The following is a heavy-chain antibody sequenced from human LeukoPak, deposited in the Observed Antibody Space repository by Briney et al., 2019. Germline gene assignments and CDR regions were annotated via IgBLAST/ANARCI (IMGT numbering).Heavy chain of an antibody. CDR3: AASTYLRRPIDY. J-gene: IGHJ4*02. CDR1: GFTFTDYY. Sequence: PGGCLRPSCVASGFTFTDYYMTWIRQTPGKGREWLSYICGSGVSLFYADSVKGRFTISRDNDADSLYLEMKSLRAEDTGVYYCAASTYLRRPIDYWGRGTLVTVS. CDR2: ICGSGVSL. D-gene: IGHD4-17*01. V-gene: IGHV3-11*04.